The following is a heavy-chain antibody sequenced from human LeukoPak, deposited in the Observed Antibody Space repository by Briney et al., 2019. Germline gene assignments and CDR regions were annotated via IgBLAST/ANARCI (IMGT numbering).Heavy chain of an antibody. CDR2: INPNSGGT. CDR1: GYTFTGYY. D-gene: IGHD3-22*01. CDR3: ARVYDSSGYVLCY. V-gene: IGHV1-2*02. J-gene: IGHJ4*02. Sequence: ASVKVSCKASGYTFTGYYMHWVRQAPGQGLEWMGWINPNSGGTNYAQKFQGRVTMTRDTSISTAYTELSRLRSEDTAVYYCARVYDSSGYVLCYGGQGTLVTVSS.